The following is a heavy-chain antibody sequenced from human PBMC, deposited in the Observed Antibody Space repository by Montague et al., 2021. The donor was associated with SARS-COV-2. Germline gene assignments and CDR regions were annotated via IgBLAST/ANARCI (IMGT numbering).Heavy chain of an antibody. CDR3: ARTSLASASCRFDP. D-gene: IGHD3-16*02. CDR1: GGSTNNFY. J-gene: IGHJ5*02. Sequence: SETLSLTCTVSGGSTNNFYWSWIRQPPGKGLEWIGYIYYSGGTDYNPSLKSRVTISIDTSKNQFSLNLTSETAADTGVYYCARTSLASASCRFDPWGQGTLVTVSS. CDR2: IYYSGGT. V-gene: IGHV4-59*01.